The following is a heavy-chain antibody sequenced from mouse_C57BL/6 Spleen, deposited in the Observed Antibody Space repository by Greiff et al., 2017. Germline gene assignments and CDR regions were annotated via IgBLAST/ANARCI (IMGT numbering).Heavy chain of an antibody. V-gene: IGHV1-18*01. CDR2: INPNNGGT. CDR3: ARGGYYGSLAWFAY. CDR1: GYTFTDYN. J-gene: IGHJ3*01. Sequence: LLESGPELVKPGASVKIPCKASGYTFTDYNMDWVKQSHGKSLEWIGDINPNNGGTIYNQKFKGKATLTVGKSSSTAYMELRSLTSEDTAVYYCARGGYYGSLAWFAYGGQGTLVTASA. D-gene: IGHD1-1*01.